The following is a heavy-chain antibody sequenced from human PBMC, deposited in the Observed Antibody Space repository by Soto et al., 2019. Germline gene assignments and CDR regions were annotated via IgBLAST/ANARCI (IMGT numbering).Heavy chain of an antibody. CDR3: AREAGVAIFGVVSYYGMDV. V-gene: IGHV1-69*05. CDR1: GGTFSSYA. CDR2: IIPLFGTA. D-gene: IGHD3-3*02. J-gene: IGHJ6*02. Sequence: SVKVSCKASGGTFSSYAISWVRQAPGQGLEWMGGIIPLFGTAKYAQKFQGRVTLTRDTSTSTVYMELSRLRSEDAAVYYCAREAGVAIFGVVSYYGMDVWGQGTTVTVSS.